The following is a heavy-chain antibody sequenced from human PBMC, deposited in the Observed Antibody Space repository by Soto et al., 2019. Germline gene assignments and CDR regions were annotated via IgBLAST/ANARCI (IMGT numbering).Heavy chain of an antibody. Sequence: PGGSLRLSCAASGFTFSSYAMHWVRQAPGKGLEWVAVISYDGSNEYYADSVKGRFTISRDNSKNTLYLQMNSLRAEDTAVYYCARSSLQYCSGSSCYSPLFDYWGQGTLVTVSP. CDR1: GFTFSSYA. CDR3: ARSSLQYCSGSSCYSPLFDY. D-gene: IGHD2-15*01. V-gene: IGHV3-30-3*01. CDR2: ISYDGSNE. J-gene: IGHJ4*02.